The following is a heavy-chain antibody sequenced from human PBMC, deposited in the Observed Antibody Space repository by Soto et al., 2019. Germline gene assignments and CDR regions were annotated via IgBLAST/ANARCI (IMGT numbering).Heavy chain of an antibody. Sequence: SETLSLTCTVSGGSSSSSGDYWGWIRQPPGKGLEWIGSIYYGGSTYYNPSLKSRVAISVDTSKNQFSLKVSSVTAADTGVYYCARHPAYSGSYRGFHYYGMDVWGQGTTVTVSS. CDR2: IYYGGST. CDR1: GGSSSSSGDY. J-gene: IGHJ6*02. V-gene: IGHV4-39*01. D-gene: IGHD1-26*01. CDR3: ARHPAYSGSYRGFHYYGMDV.